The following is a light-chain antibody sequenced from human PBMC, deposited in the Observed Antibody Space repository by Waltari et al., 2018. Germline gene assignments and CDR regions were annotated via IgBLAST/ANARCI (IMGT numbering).Light chain of an antibody. V-gene: IGLV3-21*04. Sequence: SYVLTQPPSVSVAPGKTASITCGGNNLESKSVPWYQQKPGQAPILGISYDSDRPSGIPERFSGSNSGNTATLTISRVEAGDEADYYCQVWDANTDPGVFGTGTEVTVL. J-gene: IGLJ1*01. CDR3: QVWDANTDPGV. CDR2: YDS. CDR1: NLESKS.